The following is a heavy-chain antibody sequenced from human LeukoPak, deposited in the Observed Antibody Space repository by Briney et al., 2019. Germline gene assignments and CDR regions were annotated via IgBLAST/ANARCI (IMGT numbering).Heavy chain of an antibody. CDR3: ARDRSAVAGTSLDY. Sequence: ASVKVSCKASGYTFTSYGISWVRQAPGQGLEWMGWISAYNGNTNYAQKLQGRVTMTTDTSTCTAYMELRSLRSDDTAVYYCARDRSAVAGTSLDYWGQGTLVTVSS. CDR2: ISAYNGNT. V-gene: IGHV1-18*01. J-gene: IGHJ4*02. D-gene: IGHD6-19*01. CDR1: GYTFTSYG.